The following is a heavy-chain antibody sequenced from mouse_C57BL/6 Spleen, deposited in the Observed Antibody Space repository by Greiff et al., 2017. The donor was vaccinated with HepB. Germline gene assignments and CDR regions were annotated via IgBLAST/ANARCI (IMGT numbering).Heavy chain of an antibody. V-gene: IGHV1-42*01. CDR3: ARSRDDY. CDR2: INPSTGGT. Sequence: EVQLQQSGPELVKPGASVKISCKASGYSFTGYYMNWVKQSPEKSLEWIGEINPSTGGTTYNQKFKAKATLTVDKSSSTAYMQLKSLTSEDSAVYYCARSRDDYWGQGTTLTVSS. CDR1: GYSFTGYY. D-gene: IGHD3-3*01. J-gene: IGHJ2*01.